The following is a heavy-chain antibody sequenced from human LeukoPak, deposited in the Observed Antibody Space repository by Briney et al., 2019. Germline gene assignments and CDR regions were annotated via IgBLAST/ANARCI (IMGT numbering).Heavy chain of an antibody. D-gene: IGHD6-13*01. J-gene: IGHJ3*02. V-gene: IGHV3-48*03. CDR2: ISSSGSYI. CDR3: ARDPGYSSTGVDAFDI. CDR1: GFAFSIYE. Sequence: GGSLRLSCTASGFAFSIYEMDWVRQAPGKGLEWVSYISSSGSYIQYAESVRGRFTISRDNAEKSLFLQMNSLRDEDTAVYYCARDPGYSSTGVDAFDIWGRGTMVTVSS.